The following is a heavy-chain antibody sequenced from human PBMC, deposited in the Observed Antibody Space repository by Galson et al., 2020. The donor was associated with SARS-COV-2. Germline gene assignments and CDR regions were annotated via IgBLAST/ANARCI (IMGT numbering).Heavy chain of an antibody. CDR3: ARMTVAGPFDY. Sequence: ASVKVSCKASGYTFTNYYMHWVRQAPGQGLEWMGLINPSGFNTYYAQNFQGRVTMTRDTSTSTVYMELRSLRSEDTAVYYCARMTVAGPFDYWGQGTLVTVSS. V-gene: IGHV1-46*01. D-gene: IGHD6-19*01. J-gene: IGHJ4*02. CDR1: GYTFTNYY. CDR2: INPSGFNT.